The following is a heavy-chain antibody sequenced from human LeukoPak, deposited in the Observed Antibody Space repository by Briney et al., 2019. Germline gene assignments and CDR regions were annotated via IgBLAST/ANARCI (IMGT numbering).Heavy chain of an antibody. D-gene: IGHD3-3*01. J-gene: IGHJ4*02. Sequence: ASVKVSCKASGYTFTGYYMHWVRQASGQGLERMGWINPNSGGTNYAQKFQGRVTMTRDTSISTAYMELSRLRSDDTAVYYCARALITIFGVVTYYFDYWGQGTLVTVSS. V-gene: IGHV1-2*02. CDR1: GYTFTGYY. CDR3: ARALITIFGVVTYYFDY. CDR2: INPNSGGT.